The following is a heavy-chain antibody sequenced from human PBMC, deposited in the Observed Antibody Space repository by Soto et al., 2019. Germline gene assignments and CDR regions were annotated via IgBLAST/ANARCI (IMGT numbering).Heavy chain of an antibody. J-gene: IGHJ5*02. D-gene: IGHD3-3*01. CDR1: GGSISSYY. CDR3: ARVNTIFGVVHNWFDP. V-gene: IGHV4-4*07. Sequence: PSETLSLTCTVSGGSISSYYWSWIRQPAGKGLEWIGRIYTSGSINYNPSLKSRVTMSVDTSKNQFSLKLSSVTAADTAVYYCARVNTIFGVVHNWFDPWGQGTLVTVSS. CDR2: IYTSGSI.